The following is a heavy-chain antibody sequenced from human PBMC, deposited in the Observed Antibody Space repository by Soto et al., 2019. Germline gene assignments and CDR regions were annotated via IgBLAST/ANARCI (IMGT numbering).Heavy chain of an antibody. D-gene: IGHD4-4*01. CDR3: SRKVRDYNFDY. V-gene: IGHV1-2*02. CDR1: GYTFSHYY. Sequence: ASVKVSCKASGYTFSHYYMHWVRQAPGQGLEWMGWINPDTGATNYAQKYEGRVTMTRDTSISTAYLEVTGLRSDDTAVLYCSRKVRDYNFDYWGQGTLVTVSS. CDR2: INPDTGAT. J-gene: IGHJ4*02.